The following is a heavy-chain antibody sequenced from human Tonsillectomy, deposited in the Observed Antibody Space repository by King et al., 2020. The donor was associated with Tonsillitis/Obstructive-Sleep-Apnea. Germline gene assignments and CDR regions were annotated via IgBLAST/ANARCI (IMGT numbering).Heavy chain of an antibody. CDR3: SREYCSSTSCYAHAFDI. CDR1: GYTFTAYY. D-gene: IGHD2-2*01. V-gene: IGHV1-2*04. CDR2: INPNSGDT. J-gene: IGHJ3*02. Sequence: QLVQSGAEVKKPGASVRVSCKASGYTFTAYYLHWVRQAPGQGLEWMGWINPNSGDTNYAQKFQGWVTMTRDTSINTAYMDLRRLRSDDTAVYYCSREYCSSTSCYAHAFDIWGQGTMVTVSS.